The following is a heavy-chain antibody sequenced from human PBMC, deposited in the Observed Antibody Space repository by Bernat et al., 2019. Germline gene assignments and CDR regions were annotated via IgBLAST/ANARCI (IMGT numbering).Heavy chain of an antibody. Sequence: EEQLLESGGGLVQPGGSLRLSCAASGFTFGNYAMTWVRQAPGKGLEWVSGIGGRGGSTYYTDSVKGRFTISRDNSKNTLYLQLNSLRAEDTAVYYCAKGPGGNGDFYYYMDVWGKGTTVTVSS. J-gene: IGHJ6*03. CDR2: IGGRGGST. V-gene: IGHV3-23*01. D-gene: IGHD1-14*01. CDR3: AKGPGGNGDFYYYMDV. CDR1: GFTFGNYA.